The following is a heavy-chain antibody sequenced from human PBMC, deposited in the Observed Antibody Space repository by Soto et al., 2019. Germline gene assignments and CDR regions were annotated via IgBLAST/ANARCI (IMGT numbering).Heavy chain of an antibody. CDR2: ISFDGSNK. Sequence: QMQLVESGGGVVQPGESLRLSCAASGFTFNYYPMHWVRQTPGKGLEWVAVISFDGSNKYYADSVKGRFTISRVNSMNMLFLQRNSLRAEDAAVYYCARLPGALVAVLYIYPLDGRESMSDVDVWGQGTTVSVSS. D-gene: IGHD6-19*01. V-gene: IGHV3-30-3*01. CDR3: ARLPGALVAVLYIYPLDGRESMSDVDV. J-gene: IGHJ6*02. CDR1: GFTFNYYP.